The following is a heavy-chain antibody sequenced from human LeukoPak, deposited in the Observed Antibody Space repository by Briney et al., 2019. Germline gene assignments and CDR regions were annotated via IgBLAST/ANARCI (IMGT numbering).Heavy chain of an antibody. V-gene: IGHV3-48*01. D-gene: IGHD3-10*01. CDR1: GFTFSSYS. J-gene: IGHJ5*02. CDR3: ARGSGSYENWFDP. Sequence: GGSLELSFAGSGFTFSSYSMNWGRQAPGKGVEGVSYISSSSSTIYYADSLKGRFTISRDNAKNSLYLQMNSLRAEDTAVYYCARGSGSYENWFDPWGQGTLVTVSS. CDR2: ISSSSSTI.